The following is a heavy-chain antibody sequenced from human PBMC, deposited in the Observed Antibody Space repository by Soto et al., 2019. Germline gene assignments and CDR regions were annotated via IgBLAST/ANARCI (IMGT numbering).Heavy chain of an antibody. CDR2: INPIFGTA. CDR1: GGTFSTYP. D-gene: IGHD2-8*01. J-gene: IGHJ1*01. CDR3: ARLRASNGEADQH. Sequence: QVQLVQSGAEVKKPGSSVKVSCKASGGTFSTYPISWVRQAPGQGLEWMGGINPIFGTANYAQKLQGRVTITADESTTTAYRQRSSLRSDDTAVYYCARLRASNGEADQHWGQGTLVTVSS. V-gene: IGHV1-69*12.